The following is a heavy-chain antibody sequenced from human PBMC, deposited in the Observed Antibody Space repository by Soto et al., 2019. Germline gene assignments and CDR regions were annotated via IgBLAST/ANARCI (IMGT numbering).Heavy chain of an antibody. Sequence: PSLSLSLTGTVSRGAISSSVYNWGLIRQRPGKGLEWIGSIYYSASTSYNPSIKIRVTMSVDPSKNQFSLKLSSVTAADTAVYYCARTNPTHYYDRSGYYSWGRGTLVTVSS. J-gene: IGHJ4*02. CDR1: RGAISSSVYN. D-gene: IGHD3-22*01. CDR2: IYYSAST. V-gene: IGHV4-39*01. CDR3: ARTNPTHYYDRSGYYS.